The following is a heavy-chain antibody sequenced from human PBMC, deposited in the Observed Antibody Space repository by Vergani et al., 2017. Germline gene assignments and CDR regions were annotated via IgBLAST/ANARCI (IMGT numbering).Heavy chain of an antibody. CDR1: GYTFTGYY. D-gene: IGHD5-18*01. V-gene: IGHV1-2*02. CDR2: INPNSGGK. Sequence: QVQLVQSGAEVKKPGASVKLSCKASGYTFTGYYMHWVRQAPGQGHEWMGWINPNSGGKNYAQKFQGRVTMTRDTSISTDDMELSRLRSDDTAVYYCARTRYSYGSHFDYWGQGTLVTVSS. J-gene: IGHJ4*02. CDR3: ARTRYSYGSHFDY.